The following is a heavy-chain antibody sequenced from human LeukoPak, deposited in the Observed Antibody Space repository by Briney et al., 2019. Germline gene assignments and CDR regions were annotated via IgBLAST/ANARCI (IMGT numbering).Heavy chain of an antibody. D-gene: IGHD3-10*01. CDR1: GFTFSSYW. V-gene: IGHV3-74*01. CDR2: INSDGSTT. CDR3: ARGHTSGSPRRAFDI. J-gene: IGHJ3*02. Sequence: GGSLRLSCAASGFTFSSYWMHWVRQAPGKGLVWVSRINSDGSTTNYADSVKGRFTISRDNAQNTLYLQMNSLGVEDTAVYYCARGHTSGSPRRAFDIWGQGTMVTVSS.